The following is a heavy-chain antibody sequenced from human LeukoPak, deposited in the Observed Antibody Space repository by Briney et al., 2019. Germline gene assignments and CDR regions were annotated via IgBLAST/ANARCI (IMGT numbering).Heavy chain of an antibody. CDR3: ARGDDFWSGYSMGWFDP. D-gene: IGHD3-3*01. J-gene: IGHJ5*02. CDR2: ISYSGST. Sequence: SETLSLTCTVSGGSISSYYWSWIRHPPQKGLEWIGYISYSGSTNYNPSLKSRVTISVDTSKNQFSLKLSSVTAADTPVYYCARGDDFWSGYSMGWFDPWGQGTLVTVSS. CDR1: GGSISSYY. V-gene: IGHV4-59*01.